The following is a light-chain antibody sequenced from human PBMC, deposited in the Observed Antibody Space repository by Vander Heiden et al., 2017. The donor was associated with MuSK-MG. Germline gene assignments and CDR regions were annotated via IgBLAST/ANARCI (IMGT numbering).Light chain of an antibody. CDR3: QAWDSSPKVI. V-gene: IGLV3-1*01. Sequence: SYELTQPPSESVSPGQTASITCSGHKLADKYVSWYQQRPGQSPVLVIYQDTKRPSGIPDRFSASNSGNTATLTISGAHAMDEADYYCQAWDSSPKVIFGGGTKLTVL. J-gene: IGLJ2*01. CDR2: QDT. CDR1: KLADKY.